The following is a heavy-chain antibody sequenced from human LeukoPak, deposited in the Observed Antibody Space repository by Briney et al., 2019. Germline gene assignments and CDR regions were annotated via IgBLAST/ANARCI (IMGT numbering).Heavy chain of an antibody. CDR3: ARYYGRPNNWFDP. CDR2: IYYSGST. V-gene: IGHV4-61*01. J-gene: IGHJ5*02. Sequence: SETLSLTCTVSGGSVSSGSYYWSWIRQPPGKGLEWIGYIYYSGSTSYNPSLKSRVTISVDTSKNQFSLKLSSVTAADTAVYYCARYYGRPNNWFDPWGQGTLVTVSS. D-gene: IGHD3-10*01. CDR1: GGSVSSGSYY.